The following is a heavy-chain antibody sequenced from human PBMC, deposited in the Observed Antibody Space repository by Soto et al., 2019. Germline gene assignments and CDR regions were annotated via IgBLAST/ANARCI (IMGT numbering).Heavy chain of an antibody. D-gene: IGHD2-21*02. CDR1: GYSFTNYW. Sequence: PGESLKISCRGSGYSFTNYWIGWVRQMPGKGLEWMGIIYPGDSDTRYSPSFQGQVAISADKSISTAYLQWSSLKASDTAMYYCVFRLVTARHDPNYFDNWGQGTLVTVSS. CDR2: IYPGDSDT. CDR3: VFRLVTARHDPNYFDN. J-gene: IGHJ4*02. V-gene: IGHV5-51*01.